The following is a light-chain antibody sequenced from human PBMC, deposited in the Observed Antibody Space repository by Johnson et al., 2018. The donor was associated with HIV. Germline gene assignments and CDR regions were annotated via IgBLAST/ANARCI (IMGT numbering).Light chain of an antibody. CDR3: GTWDSSLSAGI. CDR1: SSYIGNNY. V-gene: IGLV1-51*02. J-gene: IGLJ1*01. CDR2: ENN. Sequence: QSVLTQPPSVSAAPGQKVSISCSGSSSYIGNNYISWYQQLPGTAPKLLIYENNKRPSGIPDRFSGSTSGTSATLGITGLQTGDEADYYCGTWDSSLSAGIFGPGTKVTVL.